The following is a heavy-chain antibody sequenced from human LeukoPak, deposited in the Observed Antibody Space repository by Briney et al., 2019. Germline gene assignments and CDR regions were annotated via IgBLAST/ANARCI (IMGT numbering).Heavy chain of an antibody. D-gene: IGHD4-17*01. V-gene: IGHV3-48*01. CDR3: AREGGDYEFDY. Sequence: GGSLRLSCAASGFTFSSYSMNWVRQAPGKGLEWISSISSSSSTIYYADSVKGRFTISRDNAKNSLYLQMNSLRAEDTAVYYCAREGGDYEFDYWGQGTLVTVSS. CDR1: GFTFSSYS. CDR2: ISSSSSTI. J-gene: IGHJ4*02.